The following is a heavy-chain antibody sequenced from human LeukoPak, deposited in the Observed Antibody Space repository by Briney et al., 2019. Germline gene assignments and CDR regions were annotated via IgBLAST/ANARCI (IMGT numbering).Heavy chain of an antibody. CDR1: GGSVSSDNYY. V-gene: IGHV4-31*03. CDR2: IYYSGST. J-gene: IGHJ5*02. D-gene: IGHD3-3*01. Sequence: PSQTLSLTYTVSGGSVSSDNYYWSWIRQHPGKGLEWIGYIYYSGSTYYNPSLKSRVTISVDTSKNQFSLKLSSVTAADTAVYYCARTSFGVVIFFDPWGQGTLVTVSS. CDR3: ARTSFGVVIFFDP.